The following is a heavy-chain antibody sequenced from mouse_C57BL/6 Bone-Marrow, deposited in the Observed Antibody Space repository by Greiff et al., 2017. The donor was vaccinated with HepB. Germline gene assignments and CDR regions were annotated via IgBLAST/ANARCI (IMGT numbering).Heavy chain of an antibody. CDR1: GYTFTADY. CDR3: ARPNDYDTIYFRR. J-gene: IGHJ2*01. D-gene: IGHD1-1*01. V-gene: IGHV1-76*01. Sequence: QVQLKESGAELVRPGASVKLSCKASGYTFTADYINWVKQRPGQGLEWIARIYPGSGNPYYNEKFKGKATLTAEQSSSTAYMQLSSLTSEDSAVYFFARPNDYDTIYFRRWGEGTTLSVSS. CDR2: IYPGSGNP.